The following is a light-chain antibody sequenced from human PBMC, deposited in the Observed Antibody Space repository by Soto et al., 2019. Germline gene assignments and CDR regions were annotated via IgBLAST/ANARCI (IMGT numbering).Light chain of an antibody. V-gene: IGKV3-20*01. CDR3: QQHGTSPIT. J-gene: IGKJ5*01. CDR1: QSVSSSY. Sequence: EIVLTQSPGTLSLSPGERATLSCRASQSVSSSYLAWYQQKPGQAPRLLIYGASNRATGIPARFSGSGSGTDFTLTISRLEPEDFAVYYCQQHGTSPITFGQGTRLEIK. CDR2: GAS.